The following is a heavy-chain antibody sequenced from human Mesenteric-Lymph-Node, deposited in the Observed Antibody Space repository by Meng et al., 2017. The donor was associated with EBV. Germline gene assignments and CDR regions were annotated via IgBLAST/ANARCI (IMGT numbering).Heavy chain of an antibody. Sequence: QVQLQESGPGLWKPSQTLSLTCAVSRASISSGVYYWSWIRQPPGKGLEWMGYIYYRGSTYYNPSLKSRVTISVDTSKNLLSLKVNSVTAADTAVYYCAGHDFGDYAFDYWGQGTLVTVSS. CDR2: IYYRGST. CDR1: RASISSGVYY. J-gene: IGHJ4*02. D-gene: IGHD4-17*01. CDR3: AGHDFGDYAFDY. V-gene: IGHV4-30-4*01.